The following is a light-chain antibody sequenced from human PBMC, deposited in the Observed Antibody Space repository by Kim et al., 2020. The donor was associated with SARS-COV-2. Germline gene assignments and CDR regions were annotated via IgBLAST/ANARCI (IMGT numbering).Light chain of an antibody. CDR2: KAS. CDR1: QSITSW. Sequence: DIQMTQSPSTLSASVGERVTITCRASQSITSWLAWYQQKPGKAPKLLIYKASSLGSGVPSRFSGSGSGTEFTLTISSLQPDDCATYYCQQYNGYWTFGLGTKVDIK. V-gene: IGKV1-5*03. J-gene: IGKJ1*01. CDR3: QQYNGYWT.